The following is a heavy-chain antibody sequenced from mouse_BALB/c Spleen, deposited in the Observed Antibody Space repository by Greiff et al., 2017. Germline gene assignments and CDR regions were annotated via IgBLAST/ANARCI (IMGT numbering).Heavy chain of an antibody. V-gene: IGHV1-7*01. J-gene: IGHJ4*01. Sequence: VKLQQSGAELAKPGASVKMSCKASGYTFTSYWMHWVKQRPGQGLEWIGYINPSTGYTEYNQKFKDKATLTADKSSSTAYMQLSSLTSEDSAVYYCATLLRYAMDYWGQGTSVTVSS. CDR1: GYTFTSYW. D-gene: IGHD1-2*01. CDR2: INPSTGYT. CDR3: ATLLRYAMDY.